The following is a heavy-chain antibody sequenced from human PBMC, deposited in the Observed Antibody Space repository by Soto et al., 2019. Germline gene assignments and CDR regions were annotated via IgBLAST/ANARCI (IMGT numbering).Heavy chain of an antibody. CDR1: GYSFKTHW. J-gene: IGHJ4*02. D-gene: IGHD3-16*01. CDR3: ARQGMWGAYDFDH. Sequence: PGESLKISCEGSGYSFKTHWITWVRQMPGKGLEWVGRIDPSDSYISYSPSFQGHVTISADKSITTAYLQWSSLEASDTAIYYCARQGMWGAYDFDHWGQGTLVTVSS. CDR2: IDPSDSYI. V-gene: IGHV5-10-1*01.